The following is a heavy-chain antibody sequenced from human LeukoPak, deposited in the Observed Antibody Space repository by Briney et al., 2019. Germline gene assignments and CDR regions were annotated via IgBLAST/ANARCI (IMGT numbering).Heavy chain of an antibody. Sequence: PSETLSLTCTVSGGSISSYYWSWIRQPPGKGLEWIGYIYYIGSTNYNPSLKSRVTISVDTSKNQFSLKLSSVTAADTAVYYCARSSPYDFWSGYSVLDYYYYMDVWGKGTTVTVSS. CDR2: IYYIGST. J-gene: IGHJ6*03. CDR3: ARSSPYDFWSGYSVLDYYYYMDV. D-gene: IGHD3-3*01. CDR1: GGSISSYY. V-gene: IGHV4-59*01.